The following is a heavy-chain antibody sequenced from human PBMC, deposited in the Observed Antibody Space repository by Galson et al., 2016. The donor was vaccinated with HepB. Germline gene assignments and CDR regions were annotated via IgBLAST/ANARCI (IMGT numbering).Heavy chain of an antibody. J-gene: IGHJ4*02. Sequence: QSGAEVKKPGESLRISCHGSRDTFNTYWIAWVRQMPGKGLEWMGIIYHGDSDTRYSPSFQGQVTISIDKSTNTAYLQWGSLKASDTAIYYCARRGGSRLPFFDSWGRGTLVTVSP. CDR3: ARRGGSRLPFFDS. CDR1: RDTFNTYW. CDR2: IYHGDSDT. D-gene: IGHD6-25*01. V-gene: IGHV5-51*01.